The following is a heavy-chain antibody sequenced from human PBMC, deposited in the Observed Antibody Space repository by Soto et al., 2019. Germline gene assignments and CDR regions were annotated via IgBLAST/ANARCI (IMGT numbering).Heavy chain of an antibody. V-gene: IGHV4-34*01. CDR1: GGSFSGYY. D-gene: IGHD3-9*01. CDR2: INHSGST. Sequence: SETLSLTCAVYGGSFSGYYWSWIRQPPEEGLEWIGEINHSGSTNYNPSLKSRVTISVDTSKNQFSLKLSSVTAADTAVYYCARVLQYYDILTGYYKYYYYYGMDVWGQGTTVTVSS. J-gene: IGHJ6*02. CDR3: ARVLQYYDILTGYYKYYYYYGMDV.